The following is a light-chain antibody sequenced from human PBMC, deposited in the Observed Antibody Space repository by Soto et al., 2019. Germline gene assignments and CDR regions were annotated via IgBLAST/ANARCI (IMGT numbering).Light chain of an antibody. CDR1: QAISNY. CDR2: AAS. Sequence: DIQMTQSPSAMSASVGDRVIITCRSSQAISNYLAWFQQKPGQAPKRLIYAASTLQSGVPSRFSGSGSGTDFTLTISSLQAEDVAVYSCQQYYDIPITFGQGTRLEIK. CDR3: QQYYDIPIT. J-gene: IGKJ5*01. V-gene: IGKV1-17*03.